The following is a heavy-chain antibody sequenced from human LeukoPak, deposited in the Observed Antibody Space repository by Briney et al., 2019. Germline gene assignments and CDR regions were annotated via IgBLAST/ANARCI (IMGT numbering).Heavy chain of an antibody. J-gene: IGHJ4*02. V-gene: IGHV4-34*01. D-gene: IGHD6-13*01. CDR2: INHSGST. Sequence: SETLSLTCTVSSGSIGSDALYWSWIRQPPGKGLEWIGEINHSGSTNYNPSLKSRVTISVDTSKNQFSLKLSSVTAADTAVYYCARGSLSSSWPPFDYWGQGTLVTVSS. CDR1: SGSIGSDALY. CDR3: ARGSLSSSWPPFDY.